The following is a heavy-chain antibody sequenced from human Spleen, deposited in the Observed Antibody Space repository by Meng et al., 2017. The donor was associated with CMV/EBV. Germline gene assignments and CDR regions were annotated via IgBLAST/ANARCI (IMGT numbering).Heavy chain of an antibody. CDR2: ISLSGST. CDR1: GDSIGTYY. J-gene: IGHJ5*02. V-gene: IGHV4-59*01. CDR3: ARASHIWFTLGPEGP. D-gene: IGHD3-10*01. Sequence: SETLSLTCTVSGDSIGTYYWSWIRQSPGKGLEWIGYISLSGSTKYNPSLKSRVTMSVGTSKNQLSLKLSSVTAADTAVYYCARASHIWFTLGPEGPWGQGTLVTVS.